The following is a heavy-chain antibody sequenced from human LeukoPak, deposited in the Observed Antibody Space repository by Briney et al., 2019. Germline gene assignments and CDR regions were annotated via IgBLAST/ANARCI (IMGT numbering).Heavy chain of an antibody. CDR1: GFTFSSYA. CDR2: ISGSGGST. V-gene: IGHV3-23*01. J-gene: IGHJ2*01. CDR3: AKDVGHYGDYGPDWYFDL. D-gene: IGHD4-17*01. Sequence: GGSLRLSCAASGFTFSSYAMSWVRQAPGKGLEWVSAISGSGGSTYYADSVKGRFTISRDNSKNTLYLQMNSLRAEDTAVYYCAKDVGHYGDYGPDWYFDLWGRGTLVTVSS.